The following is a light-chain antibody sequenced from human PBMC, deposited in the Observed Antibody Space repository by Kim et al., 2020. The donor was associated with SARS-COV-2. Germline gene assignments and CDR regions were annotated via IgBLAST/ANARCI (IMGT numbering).Light chain of an antibody. J-gene: IGLJ3*02. Sequence: AHGKTARFTCGGNNIGSKSVHWYQQKPGQAPVLVIYYDSDRPSGIPERFSGSNSGKTATLTISRVEAGDEADYYCQVWDSSSDHRVFGGGTQLTVL. CDR1: NIGSKS. CDR3: QVWDSSSDHRV. CDR2: YDS. V-gene: IGLV3-21*04.